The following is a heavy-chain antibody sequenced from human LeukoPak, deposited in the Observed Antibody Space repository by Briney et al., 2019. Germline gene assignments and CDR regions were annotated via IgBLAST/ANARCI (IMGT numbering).Heavy chain of an antibody. D-gene: IGHD6-6*01. V-gene: IGHV3-66*02. J-gene: IGHJ4*02. CDR3: ARGIEYSSSFYYFDY. CDR2: IYSGGST. CDR1: GFTVSSNY. Sequence: GGSLRLSCAASGFTVSSNYMSWVRQAPGKGLEWVSVIYSGGSTYYAGSVKGRFTISRDNSKNTQYLQMNSLRAEDTAVYYCARGIEYSSSFYYFDYWGQGTLVTVSS.